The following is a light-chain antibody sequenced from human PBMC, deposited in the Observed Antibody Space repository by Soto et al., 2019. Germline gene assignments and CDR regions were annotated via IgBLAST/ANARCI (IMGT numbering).Light chain of an antibody. CDR2: GAS. Sequence: EIVLTQSPVTLSLSPGERATLSCRASQRITNNFLAWFQQRPGLAPRLLIYGASSRASGIPEKFSGSGSGTEFALSISRLEPEDFAVYYCQQYGRSPCTFGQGTKRQI. V-gene: IGKV3-20*01. CDR1: QRITNNF. J-gene: IGKJ2*02. CDR3: QQYGRSPCT.